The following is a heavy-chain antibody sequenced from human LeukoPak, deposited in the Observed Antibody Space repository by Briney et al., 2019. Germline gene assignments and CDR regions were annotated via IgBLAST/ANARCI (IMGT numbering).Heavy chain of an antibody. V-gene: IGHV4-30-4*01. CDR2: IYYSGST. J-gene: IGHJ6*02. D-gene: IGHD6-13*01. CDR1: GGSISSGDYY. Sequence: PSETLSLTCTVSGGSISSGDYYWSWIRQPPGKGLEWIGYIYYSGSTYYNPSLKSRVTISVDTSKNQFSLKLSSVTAADTAVYYCARDRFPASSSWYYYYGMDVWGQGTTVTVSS. CDR3: ARDRFPASSSWYYYYGMDV.